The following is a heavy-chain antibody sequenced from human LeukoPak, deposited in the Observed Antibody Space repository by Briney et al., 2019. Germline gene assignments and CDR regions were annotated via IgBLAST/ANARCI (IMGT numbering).Heavy chain of an antibody. CDR1: GFTFSSYA. CDR3: AREGSRDGYNL. CDR2: ISSSGSTI. Sequence: GGSLRVSCAASGFTFSSYAMSWVRQAPGNGLEWVSYISSSGSTIYYADSVKGRFTISRDNAKNSLYLQMNSLRAEDTAVYYCAREGSRDGYNLWGQGTLVTVSS. D-gene: IGHD5-12*01. V-gene: IGHV3-48*04. J-gene: IGHJ5*02.